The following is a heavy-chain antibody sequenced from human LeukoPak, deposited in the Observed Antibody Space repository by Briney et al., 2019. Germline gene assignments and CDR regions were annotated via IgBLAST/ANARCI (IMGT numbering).Heavy chain of an antibody. Sequence: PSETLSLTCTVSGGSISSGDYYWSWIRQPPGKGLEWIGYIYYSGSTYYNPSLKSRVTISVDTSKNQFSLKLSSVTAADTAVYYCARHPNYYDSSGYVDYWGQGTLVTVSS. D-gene: IGHD3-22*01. CDR2: IYYSGST. J-gene: IGHJ4*02. V-gene: IGHV4-30-4*01. CDR1: GGSISSGDYY. CDR3: ARHPNYYDSSGYVDY.